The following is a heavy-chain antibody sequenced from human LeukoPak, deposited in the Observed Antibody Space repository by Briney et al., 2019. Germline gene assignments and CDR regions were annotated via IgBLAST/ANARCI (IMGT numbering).Heavy chain of an antibody. J-gene: IGHJ5*02. CDR3: VRDPSYIVVVSSTVTGFDP. Sequence: ASVKVSCKASGYTFTSYGISWVRQAPGQGLEWMGWISAYNGNTNHAQKLQGRVTMTTDTSTSTAYVELRSLRSDDTAVYYCVRDPSYIVVVSSTVTGFDPWGQGTLVTVSS. D-gene: IGHD2-2*01. V-gene: IGHV1-18*01. CDR2: ISAYNGNT. CDR1: GYTFTSYG.